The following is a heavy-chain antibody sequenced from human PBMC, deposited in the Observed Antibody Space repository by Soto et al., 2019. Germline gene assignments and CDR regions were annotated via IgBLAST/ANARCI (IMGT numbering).Heavy chain of an antibody. CDR1: GFTFSSYD. Sequence: EVQLVESGGGLVQPGGSLRLSCAASGFTFSSYDMHWVRQATGKGLEWVSAIGTAGDTYYPGSVKGRFTISRENAKNSLYLQMNSLRAGDTAVYYCARWVARGAFDIWGQGTMVTVSS. D-gene: IGHD1-26*01. V-gene: IGHV3-13*01. CDR3: ARWVARGAFDI. J-gene: IGHJ3*02. CDR2: IGTAGDT.